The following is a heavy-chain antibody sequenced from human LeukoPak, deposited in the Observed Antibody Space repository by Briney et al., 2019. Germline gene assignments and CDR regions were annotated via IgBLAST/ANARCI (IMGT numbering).Heavy chain of an antibody. Sequence: GGSLRLSCEASGFTFSSYWMHWVRQAPGKGLVWVSRITPDGSSTGYADSVKGRFTISRDNAKNTLYLQMNSLRAKDTAVYHCVRVGVATFYYWGQGTLVTVSS. CDR2: ITPDGSST. J-gene: IGHJ4*02. V-gene: IGHV3-74*01. CDR1: GFTFSSYW. CDR3: VRVGVATFYY. D-gene: IGHD5-12*01.